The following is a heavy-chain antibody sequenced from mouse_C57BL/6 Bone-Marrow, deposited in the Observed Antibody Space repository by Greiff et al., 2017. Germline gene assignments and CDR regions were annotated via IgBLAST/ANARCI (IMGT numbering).Heavy chain of an antibody. CDR1: GYTFTSYW. J-gene: IGHJ2*01. D-gene: IGHD1-1*01. V-gene: IGHV1-69*01. CDR3: ARGGYYGSNFFDY. CDR2: IDPSDSYT. Sequence: QVQLQQPGAELVMPGASVKLSCKASGYTFTSYWMHWVKQRPGQGLEWIGEIDPSDSYTNYNQKFKGKSTLTVDKSSSTAYMQLSSLTSEDSAVYYGARGGYYGSNFFDYWGQGTTLTVSS.